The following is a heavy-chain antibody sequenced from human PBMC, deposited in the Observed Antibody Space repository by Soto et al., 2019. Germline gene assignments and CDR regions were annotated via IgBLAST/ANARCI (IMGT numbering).Heavy chain of an antibody. CDR1: GAALNSGNYY. CDR2: IYVTGAV. CDR3: ERIRIATNKYKWFDP. V-gene: IGHV4-31*03. D-gene: IGHD2-21*01. J-gene: IGHJ5*02. Sequence: SETLSLTCIVSGAALNSGNYYWSWIRQVPGKGLEWIGHIYVTGAVDYNPSLRDRITISQDTSERQFSLNLRLVTAADTAVYYCERIRIATNKYKWFDPWGQGTLVTVYS.